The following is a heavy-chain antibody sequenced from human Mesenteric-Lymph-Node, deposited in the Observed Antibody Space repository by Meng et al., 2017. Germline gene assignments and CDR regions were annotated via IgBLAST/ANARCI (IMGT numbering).Heavy chain of an antibody. J-gene: IGHJ5*02. CDR3: VRSSGWVKTGFDP. CDR1: GGSISSVGFY. V-gene: IGHV4-31*03. D-gene: IGHD6-19*01. Sequence: SAPGLVTPSPPPPLTCTASGGSISSVGFYWSWIRQHPGKGLEWIGYIYYSGSTYYNPSLRSRVTVSIDTSRNQFSLWLTSVTAADTAVYYCVRSSGWVKTGFDPWGQGTLVTVSS. CDR2: IYYSGST.